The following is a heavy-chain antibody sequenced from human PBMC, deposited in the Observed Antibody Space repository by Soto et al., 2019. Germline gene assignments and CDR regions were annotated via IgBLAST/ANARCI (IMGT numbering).Heavy chain of an antibody. Sequence: EVQLVESGGGLVQPGGSLKLSCAASGFICSGSAGHWVRQASGKGLEWVGRILSKAGNYATAYPASMKGRFTISRDDSANTAFLKMNSLKTEDTAVYYCIRGGSPYYYDYWGQGTLVAVSS. V-gene: IGHV3-73*01. CDR1: GFICSGSA. J-gene: IGHJ4*02. CDR2: ILSKAGNYAT. CDR3: IRGGSPYYYDY.